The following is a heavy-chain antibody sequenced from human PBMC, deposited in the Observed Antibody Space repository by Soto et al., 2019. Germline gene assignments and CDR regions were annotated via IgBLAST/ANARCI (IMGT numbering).Heavy chain of an antibody. CDR1: GGSFTGYY. J-gene: IGHJ4*02. V-gene: IGHV4-34*01. Sequence: QVQLQQWGAGLLKPSETLSLTCAVNGGSFTGYYGAWIRQSPEKGLEWIGEISHSGTTKYNPSLKSRVTISVDTTKNPFSLKLSSATAADTGMYYCARHGGNTWYYFDAWGQGTVLTVSS. CDR2: ISHSGTT. CDR3: ARHGGNTWYYFDA. D-gene: IGHD6-13*01.